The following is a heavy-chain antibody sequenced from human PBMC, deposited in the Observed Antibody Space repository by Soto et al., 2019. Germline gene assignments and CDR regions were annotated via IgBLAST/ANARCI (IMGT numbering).Heavy chain of an antibody. Sequence: GGSLRLSCAASGITFSNYWMTWVRQAPGKGLEWVANINGDGTQTYYADSVKGRFTISRDNAKNSLYVQMNSLRGEDSAVYYCARDVSPVGHNNVWYDACDVWGQGTTVTVSS. CDR3: ARDVSPVGHNNVWYDACDV. D-gene: IGHD1-26*01. V-gene: IGHV3-7*04. CDR2: INGDGTQT. J-gene: IGHJ3*01. CDR1: GITFSNYW.